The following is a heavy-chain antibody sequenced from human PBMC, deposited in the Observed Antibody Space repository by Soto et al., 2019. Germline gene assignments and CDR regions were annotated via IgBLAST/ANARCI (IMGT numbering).Heavy chain of an antibody. D-gene: IGHD4-17*01. CDR3: ARDKGTVTGFDY. CDR2: IYYSGST. J-gene: IGHJ4*02. V-gene: IGHV4-30-4*01. Sequence: QVQLQESGPGLVKPSQTLSLTCTVSGGSISSGDYYWSWIRQPPGKGVEWIGYIYYSGSTYYNPSLKSRVSISVDTSKNQFSLKLSSVTAADTAVYYCARDKGTVTGFDYWGQGTLVTVSS. CDR1: GGSISSGDYY.